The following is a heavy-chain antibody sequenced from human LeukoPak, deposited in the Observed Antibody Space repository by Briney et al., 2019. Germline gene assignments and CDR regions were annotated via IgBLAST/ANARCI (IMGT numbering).Heavy chain of an antibody. CDR2: ISSGSSTK. V-gene: IGHV3-48*02. J-gene: IGHJ4*02. CDR3: AREPPGNYDSSGDYYAYFDS. Sequence: GGSLRLSCAASGFIFSDYNMNWVRQAPGKGLEWVSYISSGSSTKYYADSVRGRFTISRDNAMNSLYLQVNSLTDEDTAVYYCAREPPGNYDSSGDYYAYFDSWGQGTLVTVSS. CDR1: GFIFSDYN. D-gene: IGHD3-22*01.